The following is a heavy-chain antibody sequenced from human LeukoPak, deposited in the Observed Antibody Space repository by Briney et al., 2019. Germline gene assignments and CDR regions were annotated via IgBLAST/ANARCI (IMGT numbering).Heavy chain of an antibody. J-gene: IGHJ6*02. D-gene: IGHD1-26*01. CDR3: ARPRGSVHTLHYYYYGMDV. CDR2: INTNTGNP. CDR1: GYTFTSYA. Sequence: GASVKVSCKASGYTFTSYAMNWVRQAPGQGLEWMGWINTNTGNPTYAQGFTGRFVFSLDTSVSTAYLQISSLKAEDTAMYYCARPRGSVHTLHYYYYGMDVWGQGTTVTVSS. V-gene: IGHV7-4-1*02.